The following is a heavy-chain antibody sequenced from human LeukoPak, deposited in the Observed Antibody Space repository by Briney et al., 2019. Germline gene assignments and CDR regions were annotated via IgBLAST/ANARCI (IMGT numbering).Heavy chain of an antibody. D-gene: IGHD5-12*01. CDR1: GDSISSSSYY. Sequence: PSETLSLTCTVSGDSISSSSYYWGWIRQPPGKGLEWIGSIHYSGRTYSSLKSRVTLSVDTSKNHFSLKLSSVTAADTAVYYCARHSYCLSGCPNWFDPWGQGTLVTVSS. V-gene: IGHV4-39*01. CDR3: ARHSYCLSGCPNWFDP. J-gene: IGHJ5*02. CDR2: IHYSGRT.